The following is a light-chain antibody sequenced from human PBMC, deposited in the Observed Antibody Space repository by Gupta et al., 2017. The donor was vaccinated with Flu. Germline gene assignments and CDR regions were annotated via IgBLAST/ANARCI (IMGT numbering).Light chain of an antibody. CDR3: QQRSNWPRR. CDR2: DAS. V-gene: IGKV3-11*01. CDR1: QRVSSY. J-gene: IGKJ2*01. Sequence: EIVLTQSPATLSLSPGERATLSCRASQRVSSYLAWYQQKPGQAPRLLIYDASNRATGIPARFSGSGSGTDFTLTISSLEPEDFAVYYCQQRSNWPRRFGQGTKLEIK.